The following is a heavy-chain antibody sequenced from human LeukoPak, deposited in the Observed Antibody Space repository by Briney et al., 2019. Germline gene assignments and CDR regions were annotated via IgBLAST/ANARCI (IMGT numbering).Heavy chain of an antibody. CDR2: IVVGSGNT. Sequence: SVKVSCKTSGFTFISSAVQWVRQARGQRLEWIGWIVVGSGNTNYAQKFQERVTVTRDMSTSTAYMELSSLRSEDTAVYYCAADPSYSSGYRYYFDYWGQGTLVTVSS. D-gene: IGHD3-22*01. J-gene: IGHJ4*02. V-gene: IGHV1-58*01. CDR1: GFTFISSA. CDR3: AADPSYSSGYRYYFDY.